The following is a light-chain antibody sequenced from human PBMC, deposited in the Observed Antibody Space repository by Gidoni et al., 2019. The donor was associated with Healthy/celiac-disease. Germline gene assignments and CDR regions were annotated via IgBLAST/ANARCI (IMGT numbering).Light chain of an antibody. J-gene: IGKJ2*01. Sequence: EIVLTQSPATLSLSPGERATLSCRASQSVSSYLAWYQQKPGQAPRLSGSGSGTDFTLTISSLEPDDFAVYYCQQRSNWPPYTFGQGTKLEIK. CDR3: QQRSNWPPYT. CDR1: QSVSSY. V-gene: IGKV3-11*01.